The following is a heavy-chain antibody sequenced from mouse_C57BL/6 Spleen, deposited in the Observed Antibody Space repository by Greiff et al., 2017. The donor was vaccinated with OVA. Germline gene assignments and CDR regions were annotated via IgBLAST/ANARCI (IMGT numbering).Heavy chain of an antibody. CDR2: IDPSDSET. CDR3: ATYYGNYGLGKDYAMDY. J-gene: IGHJ4*01. V-gene: IGHV1-52*01. Sequence: QVQLKQPGAELVRPGSSVKLSCKASGYTFTSYWMHWVKQRPIQGLEWIGNIDPSDSETHYNQKFKDKATLTVDKSSSTAYMQLSSLTSEDSAVYYCATYYGNYGLGKDYAMDYWGQGTSVTVSS. D-gene: IGHD2-10*01. CDR1: GYTFTSYW.